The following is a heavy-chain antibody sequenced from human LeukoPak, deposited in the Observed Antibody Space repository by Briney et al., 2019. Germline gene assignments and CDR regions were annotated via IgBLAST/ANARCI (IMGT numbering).Heavy chain of an antibody. CDR3: ASPPTRECSSISCPLSY. Sequence: GESLKISCKGSGYSFTSYWIAWVRQMPGKGLEWMGTIYPGDSDTRYSPSSQGQVTISVDKSVSAAYLQWSSLKASDTAMYYCASPPTRECSSISCPLSYWGQGTLVTVSS. V-gene: IGHV5-51*01. D-gene: IGHD2-2*01. J-gene: IGHJ4*02. CDR1: GYSFTSYW. CDR2: IYPGDSDT.